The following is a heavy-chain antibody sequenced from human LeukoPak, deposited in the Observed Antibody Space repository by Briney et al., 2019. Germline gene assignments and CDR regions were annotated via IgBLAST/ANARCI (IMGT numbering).Heavy chain of an antibody. CDR3: AKSPTVVTDYFDY. CDR1: GFNFANHA. Sequence: GGSLRLSCAASGFNFANHAMSWVRQTPGKGLEWVSAISGGGDITYYADSVTGRFTISRDNSKDTLFLQMHSLRPGDTAVYYCAKSPTVVTDYFDYWGQGTLVTVSS. V-gene: IGHV3-23*01. J-gene: IGHJ4*02. D-gene: IGHD4-23*01. CDR2: ISGGGDIT.